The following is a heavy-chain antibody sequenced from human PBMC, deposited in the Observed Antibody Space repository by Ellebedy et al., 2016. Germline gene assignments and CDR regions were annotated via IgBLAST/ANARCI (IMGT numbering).Heavy chain of an antibody. CDR3: AREYYDILTGFDFLDY. D-gene: IGHD3-9*01. CDR2: ISYSGNT. CDR1: GGSISSYY. V-gene: IGHV4-59*12. J-gene: IGHJ4*02. Sequence: SETLSLTCTVSGGSISSYYWSWIRQPPGKGLEWIAYISYSGNTNYSPSLKSRVTISVDTSKNQFSLKLSSVTAADTAVYYCAREYYDILTGFDFLDYWGQGTLVTGSS.